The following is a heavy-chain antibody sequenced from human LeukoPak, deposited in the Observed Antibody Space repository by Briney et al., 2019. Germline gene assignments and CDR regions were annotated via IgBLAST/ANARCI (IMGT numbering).Heavy chain of an antibody. D-gene: IGHD3-10*01. CDR2: ITGSGGSI. V-gene: IGHV3-23*01. J-gene: IGHJ4*02. CDR3: ARGAQRYYYGSGSYYNNPGGYFDY. Sequence: PGGSLRLSCAASGFTFSSNVMSWVRRAPGKGLEWVSSITGSGGSIYDADSVKGRFTISRDNAKNSLYLQMNSLRAEDTAVYYCARGAQRYYYGSGSYYNNPGGYFDYWGQGTLVTVSS. CDR1: GFTFSSNV.